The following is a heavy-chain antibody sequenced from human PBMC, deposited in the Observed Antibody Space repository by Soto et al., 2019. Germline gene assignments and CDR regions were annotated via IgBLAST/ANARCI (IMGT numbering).Heavy chain of an antibody. Sequence: SETLSLTCTVSGGSISSGDYYWSWIRQPPGKGLEWIGYIYYSGSTYYNPSLKSRVTISVDTSKNQFSLKLSSVTAADTAVYYCARVEYSSSWFDPWGQGTLVTVSS. D-gene: IGHD6-13*01. J-gene: IGHJ5*02. V-gene: IGHV4-30-4*01. CDR1: GGSISSGDYY. CDR2: IYYSGST. CDR3: ARVEYSSSWFDP.